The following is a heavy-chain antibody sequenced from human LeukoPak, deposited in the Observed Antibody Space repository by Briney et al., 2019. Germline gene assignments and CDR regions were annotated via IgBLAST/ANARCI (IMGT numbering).Heavy chain of an antibody. CDR1: GGSISSYY. CDR3: ARNSRTYGDYDF. J-gene: IGHJ4*02. Sequence: PSETLSLTCTVSGGSISSYYWSWIRQPPGKGLEWIAHIFYSGSTNYNPSLKSRVTISVDTSKNQFSLKLSSVTAADTAVYYCARNSRTYGDYDFWGQGTLVTVSS. V-gene: IGHV4-59*12. D-gene: IGHD4-17*01. CDR2: IFYSGST.